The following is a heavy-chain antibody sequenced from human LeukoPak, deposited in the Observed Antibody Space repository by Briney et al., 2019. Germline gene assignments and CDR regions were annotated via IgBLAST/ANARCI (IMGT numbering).Heavy chain of an antibody. V-gene: IGHV3-33*01. CDR3: ARAEVPAAIKSGAFDI. J-gene: IGHJ3*02. D-gene: IGHD2-2*01. Sequence: PGGSLRLSCAASGFTFSSYGMRWVRQAPGKGLEWVAVIWNDGINKYYADSVKGRFTITRDNSKNTLYLQMNSLRAEDTAVYYCARAEVPAAIKSGAFDIWGQGIMVTVSS. CDR2: IWNDGINK. CDR1: GFTFSSYG.